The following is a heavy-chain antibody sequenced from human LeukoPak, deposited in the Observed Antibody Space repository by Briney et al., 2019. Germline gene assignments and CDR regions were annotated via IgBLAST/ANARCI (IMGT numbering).Heavy chain of an antibody. J-gene: IGHJ4*02. Sequence: GGSLRLSCAASGFPLGSYTMDWFRQAPGKGLEWVSAISGSGGGTFYADSVKGRFTISRDNSKNTLYLQMNSLRAEDTAVYYCAKDLAVAGTASGYWGQGTLVTVSS. CDR3: AKDLAVAGTASGY. D-gene: IGHD6-19*01. CDR1: GFPLGSYT. V-gene: IGHV3-23*01. CDR2: ISGSGGGT.